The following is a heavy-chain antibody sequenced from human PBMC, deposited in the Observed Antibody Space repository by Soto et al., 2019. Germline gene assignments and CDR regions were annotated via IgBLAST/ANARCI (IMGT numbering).Heavy chain of an antibody. CDR3: ARNAGDFWSGPKYDY. Sequence: GASVKVSCKASGYTFTGYYMHWVRQAPGQGLEWMGWINPNSGGTNYAQRFQGWVTMTRDTSISTAYMELSRLRSDDTAVYYCARNAGDFWSGPKYDYWGQGTLVTVSS. CDR1: GYTFTGYY. V-gene: IGHV1-2*04. CDR2: INPNSGGT. J-gene: IGHJ4*02. D-gene: IGHD3-3*01.